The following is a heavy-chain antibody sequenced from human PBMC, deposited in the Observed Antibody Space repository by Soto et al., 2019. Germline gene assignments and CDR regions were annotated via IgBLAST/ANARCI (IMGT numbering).Heavy chain of an antibody. J-gene: IGHJ6*02. CDR2: IYSGGST. CDR3: ARDFPPDYYYGMDV. CDR1: GFTVSSNY. V-gene: IGHV3-53*01. Sequence: ESGGGLIQPGGSLRLSCAASGFTVSSNYMSWVRQAPGKGLEWVSVIYSGGSTYYADSVKGRFTISRDNSKNTLYLQMNSLRAEDTAVYYCARDFPPDYYYGMDVWGQGTTVTVSS.